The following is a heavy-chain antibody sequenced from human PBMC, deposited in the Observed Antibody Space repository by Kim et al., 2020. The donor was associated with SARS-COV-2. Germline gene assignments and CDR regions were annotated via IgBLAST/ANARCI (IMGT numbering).Heavy chain of an antibody. Sequence: GGSLRLSCAASGFTFSSYWMSWVRQAPGKGLEWVANIKQDGSEKYYVDSVKGRFTISRDNAKNSLYLQMNSLRAEDTAVYYCARDQHYDFWSGYYLSYYYGMDVWGQGTTVTVSS. J-gene: IGHJ6*02. D-gene: IGHD3-3*01. CDR2: IKQDGSEK. CDR3: ARDQHYDFWSGYYLSYYYGMDV. CDR1: GFTFSSYW. V-gene: IGHV3-7*01.